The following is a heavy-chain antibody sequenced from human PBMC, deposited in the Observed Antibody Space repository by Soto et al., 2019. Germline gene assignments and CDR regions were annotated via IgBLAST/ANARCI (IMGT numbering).Heavy chain of an antibody. CDR3: AGTLGYCSGGSCYSAYYYYYMDV. V-gene: IGHV3-21*01. CDR1: GFTFSSYS. J-gene: IGHJ6*03. CDR2: ISSSSSYI. Sequence: GGSLRLSCAASGFTFSSYSMNWVRQAPGKGLEWVSSISSSSSYIYYADSVKGRFTISRDNAKNSLYLQMNSLRAEDTAVYYCAGTLGYCSGGSCYSAYYYYYMDVWGKGTTVTVSS. D-gene: IGHD2-15*01.